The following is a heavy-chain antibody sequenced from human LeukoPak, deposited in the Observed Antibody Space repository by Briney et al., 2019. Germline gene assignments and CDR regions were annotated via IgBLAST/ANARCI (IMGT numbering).Heavy chain of an antibody. V-gene: IGHV4-59*08. Sequence: SETLSLTCTVSGGSISSYYWSWIRQPPGKGLEWIGYIYYSGSTYYNPSLKSRVTISVDTSKNQFSLKLSSVTAADTAVYYCARGLSTTVTTRYFDYWGQGTLVTVSS. D-gene: IGHD4-17*01. J-gene: IGHJ4*02. CDR2: IYYSGST. CDR3: ARGLSTTVTTRYFDY. CDR1: GGSISSYY.